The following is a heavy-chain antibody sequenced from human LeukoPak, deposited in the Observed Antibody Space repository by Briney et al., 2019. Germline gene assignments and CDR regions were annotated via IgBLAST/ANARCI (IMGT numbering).Heavy chain of an antibody. CDR1: GFTFSDYD. V-gene: IGHV3-11*04. D-gene: IGHD3-22*01. CDR3: AKSNYYDSSDWFDP. Sequence: GGSLRLSCAASGFTFSDYDMSWIRQAPGKGLEWVSYISSSGSSIYYADSVKGRFTISRDNSKNTLYLQMNSLRAEDTAVYYCAKSNYYDSSDWFDPWGQGTLVTVSS. CDR2: ISSSGSSI. J-gene: IGHJ5*02.